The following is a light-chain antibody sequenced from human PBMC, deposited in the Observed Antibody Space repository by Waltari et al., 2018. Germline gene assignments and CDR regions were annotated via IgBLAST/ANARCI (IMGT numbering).Light chain of an antibody. CDR3: QQGSILPLT. CDR1: ESVFNY. J-gene: IGKJ4*01. V-gene: IGKV3-11*01. Sequence: EIVLTQSPVTLSLAAGERATLSCRASESVFNYLAWYQQKPGQSPRLLIYDTSKRATGIPARFSGSGYVTDFTLTINNLEAEDFALYYCQQGSILPLTFGGGTKVEIK. CDR2: DTS.